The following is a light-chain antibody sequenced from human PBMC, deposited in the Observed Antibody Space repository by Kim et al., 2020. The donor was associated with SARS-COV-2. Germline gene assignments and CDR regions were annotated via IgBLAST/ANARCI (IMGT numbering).Light chain of an antibody. CDR3: QQYDNLLVFT. V-gene: IGKV1-33*01. CDR1: QDISNY. Sequence: DIQMTQSPSSLSASVGDRVTITCQASQDISNYLNWYQQKPGKAPKLLIYDASNLETGVPSRFSGSGSGTDFTFTISSLQPEDFATYYCQQYDNLLVFTFGPGTKVEIK. J-gene: IGKJ3*01. CDR2: DAS.